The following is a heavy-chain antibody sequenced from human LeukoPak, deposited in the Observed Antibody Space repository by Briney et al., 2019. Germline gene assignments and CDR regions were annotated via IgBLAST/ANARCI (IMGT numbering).Heavy chain of an antibody. Sequence: SLRLSCAASGFTFDDYAMHWVRQAPGKGLEWVSGISWNSGSIGYADSVKGRFTISRYNAKNSLYLQMNSLRAEDTALYYCAKDTHYDILTGSGNAFDIWGQGTMVTVSS. CDR3: AKDTHYDILTGSGNAFDI. CDR2: ISWNSGSI. J-gene: IGHJ3*02. D-gene: IGHD3-9*01. V-gene: IGHV3-9*01. CDR1: GFTFDDYA.